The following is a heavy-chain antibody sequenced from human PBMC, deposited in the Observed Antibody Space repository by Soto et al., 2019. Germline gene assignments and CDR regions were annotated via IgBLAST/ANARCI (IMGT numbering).Heavy chain of an antibody. V-gene: IGHV2-26*01. Sequence: QVTLKESGPVLVKPTETLTLTCTVSGFSLSNARMGVSWIRQPPGKALEWLAHIFSNDEKSYSTPLKSRLTISKDTSKSQVVLTMTNMDPVDTATYYCARIRYYYDSSGYYYDYFDYWGQGTLVTVSS. CDR1: GFSLSNARMG. CDR2: IFSNDEK. J-gene: IGHJ4*02. D-gene: IGHD3-22*01. CDR3: ARIRYYYDSSGYYYDYFDY.